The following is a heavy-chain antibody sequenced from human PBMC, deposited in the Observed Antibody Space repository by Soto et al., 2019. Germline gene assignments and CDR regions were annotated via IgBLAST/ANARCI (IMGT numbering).Heavy chain of an antibody. CDR3: VRDAMVHTQQLDG. Sequence: GSLIVSCAASGFTVSSNYMSWVRQAPGKGLEWDSVIYSGGSTYYADSVKGRFTISRDNSKNTLDLNMNSVRAEDAAVYYWVRDAMVHTQQLDGWGQGITVIVS. CDR2: IYSGGST. V-gene: IGHV3-53*01. CDR1: GFTVSSNY. D-gene: IGHD4-4*01. J-gene: IGHJ6*02.